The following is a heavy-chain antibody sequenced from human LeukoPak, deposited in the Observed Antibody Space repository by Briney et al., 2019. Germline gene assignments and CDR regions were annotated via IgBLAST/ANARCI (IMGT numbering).Heavy chain of an antibody. J-gene: IGHJ3*02. CDR1: GGSISSYY. Sequence: SETLSLTCTVSGGSISSYYWSWIRQPPGKGLEWIGHIYYSGSTNYNPSLKSRVTISVDTSKNQFSLKLSSVTAADTAVYYCARHRRYSDAFDIWGQGTMVTVSS. V-gene: IGHV4-59*08. CDR3: ARHRRYSDAFDI. D-gene: IGHD4-11*01. CDR2: IYYSGST.